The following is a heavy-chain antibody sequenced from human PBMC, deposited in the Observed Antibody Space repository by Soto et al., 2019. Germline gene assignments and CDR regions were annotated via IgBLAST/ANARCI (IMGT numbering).Heavy chain of an antibody. J-gene: IGHJ6*02. V-gene: IGHV6-1*01. CDR1: GDSVSSNSAA. D-gene: IGHD4-17*01. Sequence: SQTLSLTCAISGDSVSSNSAAWNWIRQSPSRGLEWLGRTYYRSKWYNDYAVSVKSRITINPDTSKNQFSLQLNSVTPEDTAVYYCANRGPTGYYYYYYGMDVWGQGTTVTVSS. CDR3: ANRGPTGYYYYYYGMDV. CDR2: TYYRSKWYN.